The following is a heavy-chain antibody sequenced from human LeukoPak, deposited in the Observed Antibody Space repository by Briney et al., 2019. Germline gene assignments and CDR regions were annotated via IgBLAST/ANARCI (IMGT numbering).Heavy chain of an antibody. Sequence: ASVKVSCKASGYTFTGYYMHWVRQAPGQGLEWMGWINPNSGGTNYAQKFQGRVTMTRDTSISTAYMELSRLRSDDTAVYYCATEPDIVVVPAAIPDQYWGQGTLVTVSS. CDR2: INPNSGGT. J-gene: IGHJ4*02. V-gene: IGHV1-2*02. CDR3: ATEPDIVVVPAAIPDQY. D-gene: IGHD2-2*01. CDR1: GYTFTGYY.